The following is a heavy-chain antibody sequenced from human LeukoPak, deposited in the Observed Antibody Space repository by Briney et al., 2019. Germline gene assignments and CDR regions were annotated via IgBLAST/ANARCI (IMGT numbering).Heavy chain of an antibody. CDR1: GFTFSDFS. J-gene: IGHJ4*02. CDR3: ARNFALDY. Sequence: PGGSLRLSCAASGFTFSDFSINWVRQAPGKGLEWVSSINPTSTSIYYADAVRGRFTISRDNSKNTLFLQMNSLRAEDTAVYYCARNFALDYWGQGTLVTVSS. CDR2: INPTSTSI. V-gene: IGHV3-21*04.